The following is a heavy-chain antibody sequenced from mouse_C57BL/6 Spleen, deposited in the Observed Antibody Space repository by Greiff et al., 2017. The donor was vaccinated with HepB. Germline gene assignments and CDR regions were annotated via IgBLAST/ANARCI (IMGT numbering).Heavy chain of an antibody. Sequence: QVHVKQPGAELVKPGASVKLSCKASGYTFTSYWMQWVKQRPGQGLEWIGEIDPSDSYTNYNQKFKGKATLTVDTSSSTAYMQLSSLTSEDSAVYYCARENCFDYWGQGTTLTVSS. CDR1: GYTFTSYW. V-gene: IGHV1-50*01. CDR3: ARENCFDY. CDR2: IDPSDSYT. D-gene: IGHD4-1*01. J-gene: IGHJ2*01.